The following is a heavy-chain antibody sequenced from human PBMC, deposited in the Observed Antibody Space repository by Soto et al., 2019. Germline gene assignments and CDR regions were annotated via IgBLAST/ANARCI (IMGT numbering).Heavy chain of an antibody. D-gene: IGHD2-8*01. CDR3: ARATGYCTNGVCPESDAFDI. V-gene: IGHV1-69*04. CDR1: GYTFTGYY. CDR2: INPNLSIA. Sequence: GASVKVSCKASGYTFTGYYMHWVRQAPGQGLEWMGRINPNLSIANYAQKFQGRVTITTDKSTSTAYMELSSLRSEDTAVYYCARATGYCTNGVCPESDAFDIWGQGTMVTVSS. J-gene: IGHJ3*02.